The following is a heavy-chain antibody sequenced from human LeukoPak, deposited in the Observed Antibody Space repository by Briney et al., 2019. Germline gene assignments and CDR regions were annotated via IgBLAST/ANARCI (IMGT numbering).Heavy chain of an antibody. J-gene: IGHJ3*02. CDR2: IYYSGST. CDR1: GGSISSYY. CDR3: ARRTQQLVPGATYAFDI. Sequence: SETLSLTCTVSGGSISSYYWSWIRQPPGKGLEWIGSIYYSGSTYYNPSLKSRVTISVDTSKNQFSLKLSSVTAADTAVYYCARRTQQLVPGATYAFDIWGQGTMVTVSS. D-gene: IGHD6-6*01. V-gene: IGHV4-59*05.